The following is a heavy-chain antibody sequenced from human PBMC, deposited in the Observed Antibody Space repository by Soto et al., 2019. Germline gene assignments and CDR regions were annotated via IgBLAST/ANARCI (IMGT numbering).Heavy chain of an antibody. V-gene: IGHV3-30-3*01. Sequence: PGGSLRLSCAASGFTFSTYSMHWVRQAPGKGLEWVAVISDDGSNKYYADSVKGRFTISRDNSKNTLNLQMNSLRPEDTALYYCARALLLFEPDYYFDYWGQGTLVTVFS. CDR3: ARALLLFEPDYYFDY. D-gene: IGHD3-22*01. CDR1: GFTFSTYS. CDR2: ISDDGSNK. J-gene: IGHJ4*02.